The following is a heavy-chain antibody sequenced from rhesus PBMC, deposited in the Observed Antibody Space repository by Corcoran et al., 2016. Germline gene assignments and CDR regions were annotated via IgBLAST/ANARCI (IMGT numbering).Heavy chain of an antibody. Sequence: QVQLQESGPGLVKPSETLSLTCAVSGGSFSSYWWSWIRQPPGKGLEWIREINGNSGSINYNPSLKIRVTISKDASKNQLSLKLSSVTAADTAVYYCARTYYNIWTGYLDYWGQGVLVTVSS. J-gene: IGHJ4*01. CDR2: INGNSGSI. CDR1: GGSFSSYW. D-gene: IGHD3-3*01. V-gene: IGHV4-80*01. CDR3: ARTYYNIWTGYLDY.